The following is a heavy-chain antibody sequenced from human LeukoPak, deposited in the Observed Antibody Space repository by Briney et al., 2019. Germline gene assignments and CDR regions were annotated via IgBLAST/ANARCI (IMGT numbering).Heavy chain of an antibody. V-gene: IGHV4-59*01. Sequence: PSETLSLTCTVSGGSISSYYWSWIRQPPGKGLEWIGYIYYSGSTNYNPSLKSRVTISVDTSKNQFSLKLSSVTAADTAVYYCARGRANYDSTGYYYWGQGTPVTVSS. D-gene: IGHD3-22*01. CDR2: IYYSGST. J-gene: IGHJ4*02. CDR1: GGSISSYY. CDR3: ARGRANYDSTGYYY.